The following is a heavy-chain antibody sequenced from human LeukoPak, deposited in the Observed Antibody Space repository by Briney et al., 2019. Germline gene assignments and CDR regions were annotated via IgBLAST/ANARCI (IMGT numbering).Heavy chain of an antibody. CDR2: ISAYNGNT. Sequence: GASVKVSCKASGYTFTSYGISWVRQAPGQGLEWMGWISAYNGNTNYAQKLQGRVTMTTDTSTSTAYMELRSLSSDDTAVYFCARDLYSRRMHYYGSGSYFAYWGQGTLVTVSS. J-gene: IGHJ4*02. CDR1: GYTFTSYG. CDR3: ARDLYSRRMHYYGSGSYFAY. V-gene: IGHV1-18*01. D-gene: IGHD3-10*01.